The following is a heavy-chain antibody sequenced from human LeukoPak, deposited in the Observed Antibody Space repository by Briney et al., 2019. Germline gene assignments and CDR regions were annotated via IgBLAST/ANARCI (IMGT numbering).Heavy chain of an antibody. CDR2: IYPGNSNT. CDR1: GFC. V-gene: IGHV5-51*01. CDR3: TTAEPGSGPIH. Sequence: GESLKISCKGSGFCIGWVRQLPGKGLEWMGIIYPGNSNTRYSPSFQGQVTFSADKSINTAYLQWSSLKASDTAMYYCTTAEPGSGPIHWGQGSLVTVSS. D-gene: IGHD6-19*01. J-gene: IGHJ4*02.